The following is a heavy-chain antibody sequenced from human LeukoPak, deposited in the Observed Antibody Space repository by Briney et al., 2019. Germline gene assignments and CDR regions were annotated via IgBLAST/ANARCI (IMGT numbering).Heavy chain of an antibody. CDR1: GYTFTGYY. D-gene: IGHD3-10*01. CDR2: INPNSGGT. Sequence: ASVKVSCKASGYTFTGYYMHWVRQAPGQGLEWMGWINPNSGGTNYAQNFQGRVTMTRDTSISTAYMELSRLRSDDTAVYYCARAGGYGSGSYPYMDVWGKGTTVTVSS. J-gene: IGHJ6*03. CDR3: ARAGGYGSGSYPYMDV. V-gene: IGHV1-2*02.